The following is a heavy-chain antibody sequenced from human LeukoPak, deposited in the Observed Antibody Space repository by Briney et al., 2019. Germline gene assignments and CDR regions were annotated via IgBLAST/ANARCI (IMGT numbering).Heavy chain of an antibody. V-gene: IGHV3-9*01. CDR2: ISWNSGSI. CDR1: GFTFDDYA. D-gene: IGHD1-14*01. Sequence: PGGSLRLSCAASGFTFDDYAMHWVRQAPGKGLEWVSGISWNSGSIGYADSVKGRFTISRDNAKNSLYLQMNSLRAEDTAVYYCARYYRNWFDPWGQGTLVTVSS. J-gene: IGHJ5*02. CDR3: ARYYRNWFDP.